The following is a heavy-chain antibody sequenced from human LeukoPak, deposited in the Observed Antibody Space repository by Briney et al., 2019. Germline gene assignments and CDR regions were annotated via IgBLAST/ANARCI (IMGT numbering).Heavy chain of an antibody. CDR1: GFPGSSNY. D-gene: IGHD4-23*01. V-gene: IGHV3-53*01. CDR3: ARDEVAYCGGFYYYYDMDV. J-gene: IGHJ6*03. Sequence: GGSLRLSCAATGFPGSSNYMSWARQAPGKGLEWVSVIYSGGSTYYADSVKGRFTISRDNSKNTLYLQKNSLRSEDTAVYYCARDEVAYCGGFYYYYDMDVWGKGTTVTVSS. CDR2: IYSGGST.